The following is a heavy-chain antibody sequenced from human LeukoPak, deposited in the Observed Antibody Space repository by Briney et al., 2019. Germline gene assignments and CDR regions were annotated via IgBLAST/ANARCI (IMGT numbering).Heavy chain of an antibody. CDR3: ARDSRYYYDSSGYWVDI. Sequence: PGGSLRLSCAASGFTFSDYYMSWIRQAPGKGLEWVSYISSSGSTIYYADSVKGRFTISRDNAKYSLYLQMNSLRAEDTAVYYCARDSRYYYDSSGYWVDIWGQGTMVTVSS. CDR2: ISSSGSTI. D-gene: IGHD3-22*01. J-gene: IGHJ3*02. CDR1: GFTFSDYY. V-gene: IGHV3-11*01.